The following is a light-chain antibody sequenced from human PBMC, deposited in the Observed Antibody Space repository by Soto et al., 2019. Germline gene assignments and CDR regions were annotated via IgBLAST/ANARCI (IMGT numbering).Light chain of an antibody. Sequence: DIQMTQSPSTLSASVGDRVTITCRASQSISSWLVWYQQKPGKAPKLLIYDASSLESGGPSRFSGSGSGTEFTLTISSLQPDDFATYYCQQYNSYSPWTFGQGTKVEIK. CDR2: DAS. CDR1: QSISSW. V-gene: IGKV1-5*01. J-gene: IGKJ1*01. CDR3: QQYNSYSPWT.